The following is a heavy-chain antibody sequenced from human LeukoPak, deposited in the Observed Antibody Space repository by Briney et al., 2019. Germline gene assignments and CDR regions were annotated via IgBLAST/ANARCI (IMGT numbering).Heavy chain of an antibody. D-gene: IGHD6-6*01. J-gene: IGHJ1*01. V-gene: IGHV1-18*01. CDR3: ARVQYFGYSSSSGYFQH. CDR1: GYTFTSYG. CDR2: ISAYNGNT. Sequence: ASVKVSCKASGYTFTSYGISWGRQAPGQGLEWMGWISAYNGNTNYAQKLQGRVTMTTDTSTSTAYMELRSLRSDDTAVYYCARVQYFGYSSSSGYFQHWGQGTLVTVSS.